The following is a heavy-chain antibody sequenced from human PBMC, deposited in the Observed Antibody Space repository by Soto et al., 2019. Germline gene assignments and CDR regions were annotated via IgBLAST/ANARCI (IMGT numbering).Heavy chain of an antibody. CDR1: EFTFSSYG. V-gene: IGHV3-30*18. D-gene: IGHD2-15*01. CDR2: ISYDGSNK. J-gene: IGHJ6*02. Sequence: PGGSLRLSCAASEFTFSSYGMHWVRQAPGKGLEWVAVISYDGSNKYYEDSVKGRFTISRDNSKNTLYLQMNSLRPEDTAVYYCAKSIRSYCSGGICYDYYYYGVDVWGQGTTVTSP. CDR3: AKSIRSYCSGGICYDYYYYGVDV.